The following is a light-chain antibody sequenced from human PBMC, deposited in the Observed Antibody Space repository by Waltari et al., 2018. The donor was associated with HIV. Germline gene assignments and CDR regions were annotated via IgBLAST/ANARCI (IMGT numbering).Light chain of an antibody. J-gene: IGLJ3*02. V-gene: IGLV3-25*03. CDR2: RDS. CDR3: HSTDDTGTAV. Sequence: DLVQPPSLSVSPGQTARITCSGDALPRQYTHWYQQRPGQAPLLVIYRDSQRPSVIPERFSGSISGTVVTLTISGVQAEDEADYYCHSTDDTGTAVFGGGTKLTVL. CDR1: ALPRQY.